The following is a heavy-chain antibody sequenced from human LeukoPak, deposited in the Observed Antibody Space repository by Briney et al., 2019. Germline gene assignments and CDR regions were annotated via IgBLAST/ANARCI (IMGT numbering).Heavy chain of an antibody. D-gene: IGHD4-11*01. CDR1: GFTFSSYW. Sequence: GGSLRLSCAASGFTFSSYWMHWVRQAPGKGLVWVSRIDSDGSATKYADSVKGRFTISRDNAKNTLYLQMNGLRAEDTAVYYCARAPNRDSKNQFDPWGQGTLVTVSS. CDR3: ARAPNRDSKNQFDP. V-gene: IGHV3-74*03. CDR2: IDSDGSAT. J-gene: IGHJ5*02.